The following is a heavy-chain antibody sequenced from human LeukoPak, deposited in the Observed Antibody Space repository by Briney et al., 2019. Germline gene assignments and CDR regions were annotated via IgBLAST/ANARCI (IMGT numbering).Heavy chain of an antibody. V-gene: IGHV4-39*07. J-gene: IGHJ4*02. Sequence: SETLSLTCTVSGGSISSSSYYWGWIRQPPGKGLEWIGSIYYSGSTYYNPSLKSRVTISVDTSKNQFSLKLSSVTAADTAVYYCARDSLPSGSYVNYWGQGTLVTVSS. D-gene: IGHD1-26*01. CDR1: GGSISSSSYY. CDR2: IYYSGST. CDR3: ARDSLPSGSYVNY.